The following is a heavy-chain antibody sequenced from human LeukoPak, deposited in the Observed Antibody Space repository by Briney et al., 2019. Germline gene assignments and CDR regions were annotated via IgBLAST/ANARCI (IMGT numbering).Heavy chain of an antibody. CDR3: ARGGRPDY. Sequence: GESLRLSCATSGFTFSSSWMSWVRQAPGKGLECVANIKEDGREKYYVDSVKGRFTISRDNAKNSLYLQMSSLRAEDTAVYYCARGGRPDYWGQGTLVTDSS. D-gene: IGHD3-10*01. CDR2: IKEDGREK. CDR1: GFTFSSSW. V-gene: IGHV3-7*01. J-gene: IGHJ4*02.